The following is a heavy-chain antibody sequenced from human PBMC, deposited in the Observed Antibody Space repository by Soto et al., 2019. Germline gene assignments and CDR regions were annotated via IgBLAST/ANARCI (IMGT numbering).Heavy chain of an antibody. V-gene: IGHV1-18*01. CDR3: ARDRSYYDILTGYNYWYFDL. CDR2: ISAYNGNT. D-gene: IGHD3-9*01. CDR1: GYTFTSYG. J-gene: IGHJ2*01. Sequence: QVQLVQSGAEVKKPGASVKVSCKASGYTFTSYGISWVRQAPGQGLEWMGWISAYNGNTNYAQKLQGRVTMTTDTSTSTAYMELRSLRSDDTAVYYCARDRSYYDILTGYNYWYFDLWGRGTLVTVSS.